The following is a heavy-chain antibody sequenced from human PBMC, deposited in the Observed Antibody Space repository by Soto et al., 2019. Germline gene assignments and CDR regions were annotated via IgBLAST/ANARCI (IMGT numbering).Heavy chain of an antibody. Sequence: ASVKVSCKASGYTFTSYAMHWVRQAPGQRLEWMGWINAGNGNTKYSQKFQGRVTITRDTSASTAYMELSSLRSEDTAVYYCARDAGALDAFDIWGQGTMVTVSS. CDR2: INAGNGNT. CDR1: GYTFTSYA. D-gene: IGHD7-27*01. V-gene: IGHV1-3*01. CDR3: ARDAGALDAFDI. J-gene: IGHJ3*02.